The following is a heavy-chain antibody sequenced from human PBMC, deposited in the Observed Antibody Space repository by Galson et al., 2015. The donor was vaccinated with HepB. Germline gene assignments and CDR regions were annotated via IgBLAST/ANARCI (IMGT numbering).Heavy chain of an antibody. CDR3: ARGGLGATVPLGHY. Sequence: SVKVSCKASGYTFTSYAMHWVRQAPGQRLEWMGWINAGNGNTKYSQKFQGRVTITRDTSASTAYMELSSLRSEDTAVYYCARGGLGATVPLGHYWGQGTLVTVSS. J-gene: IGHJ4*02. CDR1: GYTFTSYA. CDR2: INAGNGNT. V-gene: IGHV1-3*01. D-gene: IGHD5-12*01.